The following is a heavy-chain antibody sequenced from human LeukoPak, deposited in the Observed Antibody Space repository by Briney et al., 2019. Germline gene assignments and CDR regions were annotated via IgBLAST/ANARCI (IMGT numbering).Heavy chain of an antibody. CDR1: GYIFTDYG. CDR2: ISTNTGDT. J-gene: IGHJ4*02. CDR3: ARDVSRGYMDY. Sequence: ASVRVSCRASGYIFTDYGITWVRQAPGQGLEWMGWISTNTGDTVYAENVPGRVTLTTDTSTNTDYMDVTSLNSDDPALSFCARDVSRGYMDYWGQGTLVTVSS. V-gene: IGHV1-18*01.